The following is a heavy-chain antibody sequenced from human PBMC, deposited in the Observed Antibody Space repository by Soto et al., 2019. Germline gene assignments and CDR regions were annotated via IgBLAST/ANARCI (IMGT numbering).Heavy chain of an antibody. CDR1: GDTFTDYY. V-gene: IGHV1-46*01. CDR3: ARGGHVVVVTAALDY. Sequence: QVQLVQSGAEVKKPGASVKVSCKASGDTFTDYYIHWVRQAPGQGLGWMGTVNPSGGHTTYAQHCLGRMTMTRDTSTSTHYMELTSLTSEDPGVYYCARGGHVVVVTAALDYWGQGTLVTVSS. CDR2: VNPSGGHT. D-gene: IGHD2-21*02. J-gene: IGHJ4*02.